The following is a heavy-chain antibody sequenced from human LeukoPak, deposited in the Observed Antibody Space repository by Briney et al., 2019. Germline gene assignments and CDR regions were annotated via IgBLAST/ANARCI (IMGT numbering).Heavy chain of an antibody. V-gene: IGHV4-39*07. Sequence: SETLPLTCTVSGGSISSSSYYWSWIRQPPGKGLEWIGEISHDRSTNYNPSLKSRVTISVDTSKNQFSLKVNSVTAADTAVYYCARGRRGYSSSWIDSWGQGTLVTVSS. J-gene: IGHJ4*02. D-gene: IGHD6-13*01. CDR2: ISHDRST. CDR1: GGSISSSSYY. CDR3: ARGRRGYSSSWIDS.